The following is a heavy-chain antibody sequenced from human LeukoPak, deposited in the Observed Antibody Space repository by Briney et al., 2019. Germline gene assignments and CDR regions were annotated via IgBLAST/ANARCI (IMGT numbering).Heavy chain of an antibody. CDR3: ARDLSYSGSSYVDY. D-gene: IGHD1-26*01. V-gene: IGHV4-61*02. Sequence: PSETLSLTCTVSGGSISSGSYYWSWIRQPAGKGLEWIGRIYTSGSTNYNPSLKSRVTMSVDTSKNQFSLKLSSVTAADTAVYYCARDLSYSGSSYVDYWGQGTLVTVSS. CDR1: GGSISSGSYY. CDR2: IYTSGST. J-gene: IGHJ4*02.